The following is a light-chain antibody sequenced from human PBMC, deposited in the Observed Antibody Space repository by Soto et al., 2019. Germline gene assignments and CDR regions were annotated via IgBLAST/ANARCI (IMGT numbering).Light chain of an antibody. J-gene: IGKJ1*01. CDR1: QGISTY. CDR2: VAS. CDR3: QQLNAYPRT. V-gene: IGKV1-9*01. Sequence: IQLTQSPSSLSASVGDRFTITCLASQGISTYLAWYQQKPGKAPKLLIYVASTLQFGVPSRFSGSGSGTEFTLTISSLQPEDFATYYCQQLNAYPRTFGQGTKVDIK.